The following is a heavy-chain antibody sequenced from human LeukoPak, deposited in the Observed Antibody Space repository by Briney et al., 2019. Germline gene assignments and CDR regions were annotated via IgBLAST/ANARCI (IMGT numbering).Heavy chain of an antibody. CDR2: IYPGDSDT. CDR3: ARHGSSWSQGIDY. D-gene: IGHD6-13*01. J-gene: IGHJ4*02. CDR1: GYSFTSYW. Sequence: GESLKISCKGSGYSFTSYWIGWVRQMPGKGLEWMGIIYPGDSDTRYSPSFQGQVTMSADKSISTAYLQWSSLKASDTAMYYCARHGSSWSQGIDYWGQGTLVTVSS. V-gene: IGHV5-51*01.